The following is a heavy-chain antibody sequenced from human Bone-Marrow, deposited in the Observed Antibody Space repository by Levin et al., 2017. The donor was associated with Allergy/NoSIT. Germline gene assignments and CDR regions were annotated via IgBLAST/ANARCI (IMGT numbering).Heavy chain of an antibody. CDR2: ISSSSSTI. J-gene: IGHJ4*02. D-gene: IGHD5-24*01. V-gene: IGHV3-48*02. Sequence: GESLKISCAASGFIFSSYSMNWVRQAPGKGLEWVSYISSSSSTIYYADSVKGRFTISRDNAKDSLYLQMNSLRDEDTAVYYCARNLGDGRFPGDYWGQGTLVTVSS. CDR3: ARNLGDGRFPGDY. CDR1: GFIFSSYS.